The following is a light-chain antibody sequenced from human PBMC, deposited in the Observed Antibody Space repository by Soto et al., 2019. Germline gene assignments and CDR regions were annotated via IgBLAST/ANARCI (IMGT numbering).Light chain of an antibody. Sequence: QSVLTQPPSASGSLGQSVTISCTGTSSDVGGYNYVSWYQQHPGKAPKLIIYEVNKRPSGVPDRFSGSKSGNTASLTVSGLQAEDEGDYYCNSYAGSKQVLFGGGTKVTVL. CDR3: NSYAGSKQVL. CDR2: EVN. V-gene: IGLV2-8*01. J-gene: IGLJ2*01. CDR1: SSDVGGYNY.